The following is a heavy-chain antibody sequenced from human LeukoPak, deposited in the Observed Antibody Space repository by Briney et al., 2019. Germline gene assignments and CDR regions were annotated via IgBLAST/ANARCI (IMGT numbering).Heavy chain of an antibody. J-gene: IGHJ4*02. CDR1: GGSFSGYY. CDR3: ARRRLNILMTTVTTPFDY. CDR2: INHSGST. Sequence: SETLSLTCAAYGGSFSGYYWSWIRQPPGKGLEWIGEINHSGSTNYNPSLKSRVTISVDTSKNQFSLKLSSVTAADTAVYYCARRRLNILMTTVTTPFDYWGQGTLVTVSS. D-gene: IGHD4-17*01. V-gene: IGHV4-34*01.